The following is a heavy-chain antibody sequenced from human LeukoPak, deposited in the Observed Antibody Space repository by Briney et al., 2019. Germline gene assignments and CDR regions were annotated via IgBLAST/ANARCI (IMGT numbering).Heavy chain of an antibody. Sequence: GGSLRLSCAASGLIFSNSAMTWVRQPPGKGLEWVSGISGSGGSTDYAGSVKGRFTISRDNSRNTLYLQMNSLRAEDTALYYCARDLHYYVAMDVWGQGTTVYVSS. CDR1: GLIFSNSA. D-gene: IGHD3-10*02. V-gene: IGHV3-23*01. J-gene: IGHJ6*02. CDR2: ISGSGGST. CDR3: ARDLHYYVAMDV.